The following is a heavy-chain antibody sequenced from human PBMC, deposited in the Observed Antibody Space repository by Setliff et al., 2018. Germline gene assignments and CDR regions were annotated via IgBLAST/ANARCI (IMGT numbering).Heavy chain of an antibody. CDR3: ARGFWSGYPDY. Sequence: ETLSLTCAVSGYSISSGYYWGWIRQPPGKGLEWIGEINHSGSTNYNPSLKSRVTISVDTSKNQFSLKLSSVTAADTAVYYCARGFWSGYPDYWGQGTLVTVSS. CDR2: INHSGST. CDR1: GYSISSGYY. V-gene: IGHV4-38-2*01. J-gene: IGHJ4*02. D-gene: IGHD3-3*01.